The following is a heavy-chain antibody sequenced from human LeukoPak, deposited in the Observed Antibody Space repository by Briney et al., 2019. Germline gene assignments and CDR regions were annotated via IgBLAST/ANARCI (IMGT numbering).Heavy chain of an antibody. CDR1: GGSVSDYY. D-gene: IGHD3-3*01. J-gene: IGHJ4*02. CDR3: ARSGKRRITIFGVVSTYYFDY. Sequence: PSETLSLTCTISGGSVSDYYWSWIRQSPGKGLEWIGYIYHTGSTSYSPSLKSRVTISADTSQNQFSLKLSSVTAADTAVYYCARSGKRRITIFGVVSTYYFDYWGQGTLVTVSS. CDR2: IYHTGST. V-gene: IGHV4-59*02.